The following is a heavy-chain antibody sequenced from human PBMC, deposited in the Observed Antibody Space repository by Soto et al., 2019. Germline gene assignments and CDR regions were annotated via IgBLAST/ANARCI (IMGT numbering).Heavy chain of an antibody. Sequence: QVQLVQSGAEVKKPGSSVKVSCKASGGTFSSYAISWVRQAPGQGLEWMGGFIPIFGIANYAQKFQGRVTITADESASTAYMELSRLRSEDTAVYYCARAPAVVAVEARQPFDPGVQETLVTVSS. J-gene: IGHJ5*02. V-gene: IGHV1-69*01. CDR2: FIPIFGIA. D-gene: IGHD6-6*01. CDR3: ARAPAVVAVEARQPFDP. CDR1: GGTFSSYA.